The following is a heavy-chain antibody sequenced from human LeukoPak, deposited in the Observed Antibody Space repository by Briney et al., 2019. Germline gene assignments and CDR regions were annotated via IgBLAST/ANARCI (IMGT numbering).Heavy chain of an antibody. Sequence: GGSLRLSCAASGFTFSKYAMSWVRQAPGKGLEWVSTIIGSAANTYHADSVKGRFTISRDDSKNTVYLQMNSLRAEDTAVYSCAKYTSGTSYRGLDQWGHGTLVTVSS. J-gene: IGHJ4*01. CDR3: AKYTSGTSYRGLDQ. D-gene: IGHD3-10*01. V-gene: IGHV3-23*01. CDR2: IIGSAANT. CDR1: GFTFSKYA.